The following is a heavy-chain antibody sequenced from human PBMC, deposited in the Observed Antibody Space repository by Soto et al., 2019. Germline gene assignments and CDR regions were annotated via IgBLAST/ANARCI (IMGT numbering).Heavy chain of an antibody. CDR3: ARDPGLVYFDY. J-gene: IGHJ4*02. V-gene: IGHV3-48*01. CDR2: ISSSSSTI. D-gene: IGHD2-8*02. CDR1: GFTFSSYS. Sequence: ESGGGLVQPGGSLRLSCAASGFTFSSYSMNWVRQAPGKGLEWVSYISSSSSTIYYADSVKGRFTISRDNAKNSLYLQMNSLRAEDTAVYYCARDPGLVYFDYWGQGTLVTVSS.